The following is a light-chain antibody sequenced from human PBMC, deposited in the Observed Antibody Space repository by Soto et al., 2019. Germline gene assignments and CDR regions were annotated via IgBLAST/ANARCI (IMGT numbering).Light chain of an antibody. CDR3: AAWDDSLNGVE. CDR2: SNN. J-gene: IGLJ2*01. Sequence: QLVLTQPPSASGTPGQRVTISCSGSSSNIGSNTVNWYQQLPGTAPKLLIYSNNQRPSGVPDRFSGSKSGSSASLAISGLQSEDEADYYCAAWDDSLNGVEFGGGTKLTVL. V-gene: IGLV1-44*01. CDR1: SSNIGSNT.